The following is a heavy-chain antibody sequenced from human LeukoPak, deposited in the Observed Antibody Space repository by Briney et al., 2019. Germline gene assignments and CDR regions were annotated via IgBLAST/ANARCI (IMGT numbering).Heavy chain of an antibody. CDR2: IYSGGST. Sequence: GGSLRLSCAASGFTVGSNYMSWVRQAPGKGLEWVPVIYSGGSTYYADSVKGRFTISRDNSKNTLYLQMNSLRAEDTAVYYCARDRDADYWGQGTLVTVSS. V-gene: IGHV3-53*01. J-gene: IGHJ4*02. CDR1: GFTVGSNY. CDR3: ARDRDADY.